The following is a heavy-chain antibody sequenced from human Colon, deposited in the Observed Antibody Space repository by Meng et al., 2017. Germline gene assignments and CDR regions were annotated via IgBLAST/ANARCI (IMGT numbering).Heavy chain of an antibody. V-gene: IGHV4-4*02. CDR1: GGSIGSYNW. D-gene: IGHD6-19*01. Sequence: GAGPGLGVPSGALSLTSACSGGSIGSYNWWSWVRQPPGKGLEWIGQIDLGGTPYYNPSLESRVIMSLDKSKNQLSLRLTSVAAADTAVYYCARHGGWHFDYWGQGALVTVSS. CDR2: IDLGGTP. J-gene: IGHJ4*02. CDR3: ARHGGWHFDY.